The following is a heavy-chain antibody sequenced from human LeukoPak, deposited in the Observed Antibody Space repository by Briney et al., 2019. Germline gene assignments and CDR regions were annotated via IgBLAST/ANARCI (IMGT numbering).Heavy chain of an antibody. V-gene: IGHV3-48*02. D-gene: IGHD2-15*01. J-gene: IGHJ4*02. CDR2: ISSSISTV. Sequence: GGSLRLSCAASGFTFSAYSMNWVRQAPGKGLEWVSYISSSISTVYYADSVRGRFTISRDNAKNSLYLQMNSLRDEDTAVYYCARGCSPGTCSPFDYRGQGTLVTVSS. CDR3: ARGCSPGTCSPFDY. CDR1: GFTFSAYS.